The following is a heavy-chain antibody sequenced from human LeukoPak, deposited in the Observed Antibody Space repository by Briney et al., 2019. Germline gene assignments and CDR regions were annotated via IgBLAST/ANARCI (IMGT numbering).Heavy chain of an antibody. J-gene: IGHJ5*02. Sequence: GASAKVSCKASGYTFTSYDINWVRQATGQGREWMGWMDPNSGNTGYAQKFQGRVTMTRNTSISTAYMELSSLRSEDTAVYYCARESPSRYDSSGYYYGWFDPWGQGTLVTVSS. CDR1: GYTFTSYD. CDR3: ARESPSRYDSSGYYYGWFDP. V-gene: IGHV1-8*01. CDR2: MDPNSGNT. D-gene: IGHD3-22*01.